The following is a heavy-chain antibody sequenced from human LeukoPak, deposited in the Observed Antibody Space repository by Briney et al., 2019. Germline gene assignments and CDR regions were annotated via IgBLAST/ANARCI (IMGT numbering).Heavy chain of an antibody. CDR3: ARSVGRWDGYNAPFRY. CDR2: ISAYNGNT. V-gene: IGHV1-18*01. CDR1: GGTFSSYG. D-gene: IGHD5-24*01. J-gene: IGHJ4*02. Sequence: GASVKVSCKASGGTFSSYGISWVRQAPGQGLEWMGWISAYNGNTNYAQKLQGRVTMTTDTSTSTAYMELRSLRSDDTAVYYCARSVGRWDGYNAPFRYWGQGTLVTVSS.